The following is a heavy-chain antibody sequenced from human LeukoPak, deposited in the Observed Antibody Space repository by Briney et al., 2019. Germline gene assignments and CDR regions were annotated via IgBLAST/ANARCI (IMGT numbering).Heavy chain of an antibody. D-gene: IGHD5-18*01. Sequence: GGSLRLSCAASGFTFSSYAMSWVRQAPGKGLEWVSALSGSGANTYYADSVKGRFTISRDNSKNTLYLQMNSLRAEDTAVHYCAKDEASYSYVDYWGQGTLVTVSS. CDR2: LSGSGANT. J-gene: IGHJ4*02. CDR1: GFTFSSYA. V-gene: IGHV3-23*01. CDR3: AKDEASYSYVDY.